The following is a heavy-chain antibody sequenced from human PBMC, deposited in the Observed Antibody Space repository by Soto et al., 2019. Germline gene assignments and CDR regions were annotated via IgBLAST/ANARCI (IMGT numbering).Heavy chain of an antibody. D-gene: IGHD2-21*02. CDR3: AKLAYCGGDCYPRDWYFDL. V-gene: IGHV3-30*18. J-gene: IGHJ2*01. CDR2: ISYDGSNK. Sequence: QVQLVESGGGVVQPGRSLRLSCAASGFTFSSYGMHWVRQAPGKGLEWVAVISYDGSNKYYADSVKGRFTISRDNSKNTLYLQMNSLRAEDTAVYYCAKLAYCGGDCYPRDWYFDLWGRGTLVTVSS. CDR1: GFTFSSYG.